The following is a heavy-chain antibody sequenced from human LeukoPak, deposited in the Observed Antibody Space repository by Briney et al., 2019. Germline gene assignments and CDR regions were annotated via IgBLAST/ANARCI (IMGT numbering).Heavy chain of an antibody. CDR3: ARGRGFGGFGELSP. D-gene: IGHD3-10*01. Sequence: GGSLRLSCATSGFPFSSYGFLWVRQAPGKGLEWEAVIWYDGTKKYYADSVKGRFTISRDNSKNTLYLQLNSLRAEDTATYYCARGRGFGGFGELSPWGQGTLVTVSS. CDR2: IWYDGTKK. CDR1: GFPFSSYG. J-gene: IGHJ5*02. V-gene: IGHV3-33*01.